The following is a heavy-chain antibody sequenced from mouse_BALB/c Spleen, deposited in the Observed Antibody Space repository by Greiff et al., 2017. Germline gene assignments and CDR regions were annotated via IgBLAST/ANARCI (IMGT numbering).Heavy chain of an antibody. D-gene: IGHD2-13*01. CDR3: ARDKGYYGDFDY. CDR1: GYNFTSYW. Sequence: VQLQQSGAELVKPGTSVKLSCKASGYNFTSYWINWVKLRPGQGLEWIGDIYPGSGSTNYNEKFKSKATLTVDTSSSTAYMQLSSLASEDSALYYCARDKGYYGDFDYWGQGTTLTVSS. V-gene: IGHV1-55*01. J-gene: IGHJ2*01. CDR2: IYPGSGST.